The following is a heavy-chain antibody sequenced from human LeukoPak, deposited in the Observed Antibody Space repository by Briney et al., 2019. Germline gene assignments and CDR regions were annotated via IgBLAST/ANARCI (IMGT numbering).Heavy chain of an antibody. J-gene: IGHJ5*02. V-gene: IGHV4-59*01. CDR1: GGSISSYY. CDR2: IYYSGST. D-gene: IGHD2-15*01. CDR3: ARDRPTLGYCSGGSCDNWFDP. Sequence: PSETLSLTCTVSGGSISSYYWSWIRQPPGKGLEWIGYIYYSGSTNYNPSLKSRVTISVDTSKNQFSLKLSSVTAADTAVYYCARDRPTLGYCSGGSCDNWFDPWGQGTLVTVSS.